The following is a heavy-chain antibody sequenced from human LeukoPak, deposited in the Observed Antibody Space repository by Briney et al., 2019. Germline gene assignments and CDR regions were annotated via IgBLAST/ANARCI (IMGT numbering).Heavy chain of an antibody. V-gene: IGHV4-34*01. CDR1: GGSFSGYY. CDR2: INHSGST. CDR3: ARRGRRAAAGIGNWFDP. Sequence: PSETLSLTCAVYGGSFSGYYWSLIRQPPGKGLEWIGEINHSGSTNYNPSLKSRVTISVDTSKNQFSLKLSSVTAADTAVYYCARRGRRAAAGIGNWFDPWGQGTLVTVSS. D-gene: IGHD6-13*01. J-gene: IGHJ5*02.